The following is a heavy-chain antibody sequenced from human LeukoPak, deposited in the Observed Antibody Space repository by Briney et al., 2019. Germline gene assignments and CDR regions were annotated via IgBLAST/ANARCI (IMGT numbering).Heavy chain of an antibody. J-gene: IGHJ2*01. CDR1: GGSISSGAYY. V-gene: IGHV4-31*03. CDR3: ARDDLQWYFDL. CDR2: IYYSGST. Sequence: SETLSLTCTVSGGSISSGAYYWSWIRQHPGKGREWIGYIYYSGSTYYNPSLKSRVTISVDTSKNQFSLKLSSVTAAATAVYYCARDDLQWYFDLWGRGTLVTVSS.